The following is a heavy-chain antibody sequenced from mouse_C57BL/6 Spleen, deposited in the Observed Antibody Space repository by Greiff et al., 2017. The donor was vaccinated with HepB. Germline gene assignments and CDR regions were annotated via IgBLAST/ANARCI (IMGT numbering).Heavy chain of an antibody. CDR1: GYTFTDYY. Sequence: EVQLQQSGPELVKPGASVKISCKASGYTFTDYYMNWVKQSHGKSLEWIGDINPNNGGTSYNQKFKGKATLTVDKSSSTAYMELRSLTSEDSAVYYCAPFIDYFDYWGQGTTLTVSS. J-gene: IGHJ2*01. D-gene: IGHD1-2*01. V-gene: IGHV1-26*01. CDR2: INPNNGGT. CDR3: APFIDYFDY.